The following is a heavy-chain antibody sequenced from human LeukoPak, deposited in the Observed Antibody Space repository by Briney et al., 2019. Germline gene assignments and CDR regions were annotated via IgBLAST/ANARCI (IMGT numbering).Heavy chain of an antibody. D-gene: IGHD5-12*01. J-gene: IGHJ4*02. CDR1: GGSISSYY. CDR2: IYYSGST. V-gene: IGHV4-59*01. CDR3: ARARIDY. Sequence: SETLSLTCTVSGGSISSYYWSWIRQPPGKGLEWIGYIYYSGSTNYNPSLKSRVTMSVDTSKNQFSLKLSSVTAADTAVYYCARARIDYWGQGTLVTVSS.